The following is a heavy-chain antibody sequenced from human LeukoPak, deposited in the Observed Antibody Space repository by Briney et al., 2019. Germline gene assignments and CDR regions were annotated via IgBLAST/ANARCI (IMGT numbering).Heavy chain of an antibody. V-gene: IGHV4-30-2*01. D-gene: IGHD3-22*01. CDR3: ARVTDDSSGYSWFDP. J-gene: IGHJ5*02. CDR1: GGSISSGGYS. Sequence: SQTLSLTCAVSGGSISSGGYSWSWIRQPPGKGLEWIGYIYHSGSTYYNPSLKSRVTISVDRSKNQLSLKLSSVTAADTAVYYCARVTDDSSGYSWFDPWGQGTLVTVSS. CDR2: IYHSGST.